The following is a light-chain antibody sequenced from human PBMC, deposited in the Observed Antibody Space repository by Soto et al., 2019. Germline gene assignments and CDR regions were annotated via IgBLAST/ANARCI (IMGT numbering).Light chain of an antibody. CDR2: DAS. J-gene: IGKJ1*01. Sequence: DIQLTQSPSTVSASVGDRVTITCRASQSIGSWLAWFQQKPGKAPKLLIYDASSLESGVPSRFSGSGSGTEFTLTISSLQPDDLATYYCQQYNSYGTFGRGTKVDIK. V-gene: IGKV1-5*01. CDR3: QQYNSYGT. CDR1: QSIGSW.